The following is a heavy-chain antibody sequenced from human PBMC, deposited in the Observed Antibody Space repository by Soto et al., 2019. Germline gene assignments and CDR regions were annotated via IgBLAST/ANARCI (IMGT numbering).Heavy chain of an antibody. CDR1: GITISNYP. CDR2: ISGSGDRT. J-gene: IGHJ4*02. V-gene: IGHV3-23*01. Sequence: EVQLLESGGGLVQPGGSLRLSCAASGITISNYPMSWVRQAPGKGLDWVSGISGSGDRTYYADSAKGRFTISKDISRNSLSLQLDCLGVEDTAVYFCVKDDGGYPSTAPHWGQGTLVPVSS. D-gene: IGHD3-22*01. CDR3: VKDDGGYPSTAPH.